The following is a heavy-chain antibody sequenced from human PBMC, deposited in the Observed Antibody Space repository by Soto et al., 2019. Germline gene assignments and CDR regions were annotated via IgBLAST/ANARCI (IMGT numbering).Heavy chain of an antibody. J-gene: IGHJ4*02. CDR3: ARPYCSGGSCLFDY. Sequence: PSETLSITRTVSRGCISTRRYYCGCFCQPPGKGLEWIGSIYYSGSTYYNPSLKSRVTISVDTSKNQFSLKLSSVTAADTAVYYCARPYCSGGSCLFDYWGQGTLVAVS. D-gene: IGHD2-15*01. V-gene: IGHV4-39*01. CDR1: RGCISTRRYY. CDR2: IYYSGST.